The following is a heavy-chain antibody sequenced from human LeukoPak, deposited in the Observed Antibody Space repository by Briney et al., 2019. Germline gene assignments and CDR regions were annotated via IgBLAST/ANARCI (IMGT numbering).Heavy chain of an antibody. Sequence: GGALEISWQSSGYHFATYWIVLVRQVPRKGLEWMGIIYPGNPHTRYSPSFQGQVTISADTSISTAYLHWSSLQSSDTAMYYCAKFHATWYGDTWGQGTLVTVSS. D-gene: IGHD6-13*01. CDR1: GYHFATYW. CDR3: AKFHATWYGDT. J-gene: IGHJ4*02. V-gene: IGHV5-51*01. CDR2: IYPGNPHT.